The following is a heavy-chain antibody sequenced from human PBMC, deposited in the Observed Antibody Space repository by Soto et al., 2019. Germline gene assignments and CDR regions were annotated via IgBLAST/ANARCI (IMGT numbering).Heavy chain of an antibody. CDR1: GFTFSSYA. D-gene: IGHD5-12*01. Sequence: TGGSLRLSCAGSGFTFSSYAMSWVRQAPGKGLEWVSAISGSGGSTYYADSVKGRFTISRDNSKNTLYLQMNSLRAEDTAVYYCAKDIVATMGHYYYYGMDVWGQGTTVTVSS. J-gene: IGHJ6*02. V-gene: IGHV3-23*01. CDR3: AKDIVATMGHYYYYGMDV. CDR2: ISGSGGST.